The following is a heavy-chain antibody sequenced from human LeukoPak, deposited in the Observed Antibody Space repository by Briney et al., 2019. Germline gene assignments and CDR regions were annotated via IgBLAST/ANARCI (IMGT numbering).Heavy chain of an antibody. CDR2: IYSGGST. CDR1: GFTVSSNY. Sequence: GGSLRLSCAASGFTVSSNYMSWVRQAPGKGLEWVSVIYSGGSTYYADSVKGRFTISRDNSKNTLYLQMNSLRAEDTAVYYCARANPVLMVSKYFQHWGQGTLVTVSS. D-gene: IGHD2-8*01. V-gene: IGHV3-53*01. J-gene: IGHJ1*01. CDR3: ARANPVLMVSKYFQH.